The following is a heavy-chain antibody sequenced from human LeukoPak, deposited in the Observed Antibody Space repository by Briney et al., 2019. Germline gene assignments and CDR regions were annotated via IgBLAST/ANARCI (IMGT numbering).Heavy chain of an antibody. V-gene: IGHV4-39*01. D-gene: IGHD2-2*01. CDR2: INYSGRT. Sequence: PSETLSLTCSVSGGSISSSSYCWGWIRQPPGKGLEWIGSINYSGRTDYNPSLKSRVTISIDTSKNRFSLKQRSVTAADTAVYYCARREDTSWYYFDFWGQGTQVTVSS. CDR1: GGSISSSSYC. J-gene: IGHJ4*02. CDR3: ARREDTSWYYFDF.